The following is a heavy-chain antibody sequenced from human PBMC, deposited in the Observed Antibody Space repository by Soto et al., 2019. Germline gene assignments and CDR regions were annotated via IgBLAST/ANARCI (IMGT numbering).Heavy chain of an antibody. CDR2: ISSSSSYI. J-gene: IGHJ6*02. CDR1: GCTVSSNY. Sequence: GGSLRLSCAASGCTVSSNYMSWVRQAPGKGLEWVSSISSSSSYIYYADSVKGRFTISRDNAKNSLYLQMNSLRAEDTAVYYCAREDIVVVPAAQPGYYYYGMDVWGQGTTVTVSS. D-gene: IGHD2-2*01. CDR3: AREDIVVVPAAQPGYYYYGMDV. V-gene: IGHV3-21*01.